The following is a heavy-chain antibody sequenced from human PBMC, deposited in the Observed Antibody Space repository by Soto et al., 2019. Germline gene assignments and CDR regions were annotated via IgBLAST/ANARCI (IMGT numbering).Heavy chain of an antibody. V-gene: IGHV3-30*18. Sequence: QVQLVESGGGVVQPGRSLRIACAASGFTFSDYGMHWVRQAPGKGLEWVAVISYDGSNKYYADSVKGRFTISRDNSKNTLSLQMNNLRAEDTAVYYCAEDQRIFGVATYCDYWGRGTLVTVSS. CDR2: ISYDGSNK. D-gene: IGHD3-3*01. J-gene: IGHJ4*02. CDR3: AEDQRIFGVATYCDY. CDR1: GFTFSDYG.